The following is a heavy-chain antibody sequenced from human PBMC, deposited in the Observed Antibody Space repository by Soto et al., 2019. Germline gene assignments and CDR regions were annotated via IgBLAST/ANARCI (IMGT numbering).Heavy chain of an antibody. Sequence: EASVKVSCKASGYTFTSYAMHWVRQAPGQRLEWMGWINAGNGNTKYSQKFQGRVTITRDTSASTAYMELSSLRSEDTAVYYCARSGDYYDSSGYSVPWGQGALVTVSS. CDR1: GYTFTSYA. D-gene: IGHD3-22*01. CDR2: INAGNGNT. J-gene: IGHJ5*02. CDR3: ARSGDYYDSSGYSVP. V-gene: IGHV1-3*01.